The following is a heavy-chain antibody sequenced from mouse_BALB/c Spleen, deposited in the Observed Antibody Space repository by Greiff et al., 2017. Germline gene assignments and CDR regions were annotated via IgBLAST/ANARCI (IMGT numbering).Heavy chain of an antibody. CDR1: GYSFTGYF. J-gene: IGHJ4*01. Sequence: VQLKQSGPELVKPGASVKISCKASGYSFTGYFMNWVMQSHGKSLEWIGRINPYNGDTFYNQKFKGKATLTVDKSSSTAHMELRSLASEDSAVYYCARGSTMITPYYAMDYWGQGTSVTVSS. CDR2: INPYNGDT. V-gene: IGHV1-20*02. D-gene: IGHD2-4*01. CDR3: ARGSTMITPYYAMDY.